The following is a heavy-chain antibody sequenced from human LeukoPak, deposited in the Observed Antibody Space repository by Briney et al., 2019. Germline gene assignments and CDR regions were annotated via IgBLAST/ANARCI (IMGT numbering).Heavy chain of an antibody. CDR2: IDPSDSET. J-gene: IGHJ4*02. V-gene: IGHV5-51*01. Sequence: KCGESLKISCTASGYSFTNYWISWVRQMPGKGLEWMGIIDPSDSETRYTPSFQGQVTISADKSLSTAYLQWNSLKASDTAMYYCARQTAMGRSGDYWGQGTLVIVSS. D-gene: IGHD5-18*01. CDR1: GYSFTNYW. CDR3: ARQTAMGRSGDY.